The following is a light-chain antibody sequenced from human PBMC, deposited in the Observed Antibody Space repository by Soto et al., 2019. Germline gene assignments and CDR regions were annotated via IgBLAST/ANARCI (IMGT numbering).Light chain of an antibody. CDR2: GAS. V-gene: IGKV3-20*01. Sequence: ENGFTASPGTPFFSSRGKNTPSCRGRPSLSSSYLAWYQQKPGQAPRLLIYGASNRATGIPDRFSGSGSGTDFTLTISRLEPEDFAVYYCQQYGSSPGLTFGGGTKVDIK. CDR1: PSLSSSY. CDR3: QQYGSSPGLT. J-gene: IGKJ4*01.